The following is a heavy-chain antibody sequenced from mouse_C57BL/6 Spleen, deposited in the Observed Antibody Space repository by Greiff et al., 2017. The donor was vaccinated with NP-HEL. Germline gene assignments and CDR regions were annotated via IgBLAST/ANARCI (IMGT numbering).Heavy chain of an antibody. V-gene: IGHV5-6*02. CDR2: ISSGGSYT. D-gene: IGHD1-1*01. J-gene: IGHJ4*01. CDR3: ARQKVVANHYAMDY. CDR1: GFTFSSYG. Sequence: DVMLVESGGDLVKPGGSLKLSCAASGFTFSSYGMSWVRQTPDKRLEWAATISSGGSYTYYPDSVKGRFTISRDNAKNTLYLQMSSLKSEDTAMYYCARQKVVANHYAMDYWGQGTSVTVSS.